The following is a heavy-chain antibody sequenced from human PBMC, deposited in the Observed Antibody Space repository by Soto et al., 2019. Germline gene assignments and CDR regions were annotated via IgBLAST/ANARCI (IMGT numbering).Heavy chain of an antibody. Sequence: SETLSLTCAVSGGSIISGAYSWIWIRQPPGKGLEWVGYIYHSGSTYYNPSLKSRVTISVDRSKNRFSLNLSSVTAADTAVYYCARDLYGDYDYWGQETVVTVS. J-gene: IGHJ4*02. CDR3: ARDLYGDYDY. V-gene: IGHV4-30-2*01. CDR2: IYHSGST. CDR1: GGSIISGAYS. D-gene: IGHD4-17*01.